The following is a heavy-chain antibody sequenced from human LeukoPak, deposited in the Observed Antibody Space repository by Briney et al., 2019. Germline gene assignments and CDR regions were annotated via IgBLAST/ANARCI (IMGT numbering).Heavy chain of an antibody. CDR1: GYTLTELS. CDR2: FDPEDGET. CDR3: VRDPAFDY. J-gene: IGHJ4*02. Sequence: GASVKISCKVSGYTLTELSMHWVRQAPGKGLEWMGGFDPEDGETIYAQKFQGRVTMTTDTSTSTAYMELRSLRSDDTAVYYCVRDPAFDYWGQGTLVTVSS. V-gene: IGHV1-24*01.